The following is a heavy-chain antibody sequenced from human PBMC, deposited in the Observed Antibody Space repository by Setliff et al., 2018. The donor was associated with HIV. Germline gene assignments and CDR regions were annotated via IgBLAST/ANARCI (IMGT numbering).Heavy chain of an antibody. CDR3: ARDNLYFNTWNGSPVYGLDV. D-gene: IGHD3-3*01. CDR2: ISGSGRKT. CDR1: GFSFSLYA. V-gene: IGHV3-23*01. J-gene: IGHJ6*02. Sequence: GGSLRLSCKATGFSFSLYAMSWVRQAPGKGLEWVSSISGSGRKTYYGDSVKGRFTISRDNSWDTVDLQMNTLRAEDTAVYFCARDNLYFNTWNGSPVYGLDVWGQGTTVTVSS.